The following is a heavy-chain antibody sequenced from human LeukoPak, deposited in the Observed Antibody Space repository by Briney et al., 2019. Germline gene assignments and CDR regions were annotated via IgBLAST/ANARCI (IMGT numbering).Heavy chain of an antibody. D-gene: IGHD2-2*01. CDR2: IIPILGIA. V-gene: IGHV1-69*04. CDR3: ARDPVYCSSTSCREYFQH. J-gene: IGHJ1*01. CDR1: GGTFSSYT. Sequence: SVKVSCKASGGTFSSYTISWVRRAPGQGLEWMGRIIPILGIANYAQKFQGRVTITADKSTSTAYMELSSLRSEDTAVYYCARDPVYCSSTSCREYFQHWGQGTLVTVSS.